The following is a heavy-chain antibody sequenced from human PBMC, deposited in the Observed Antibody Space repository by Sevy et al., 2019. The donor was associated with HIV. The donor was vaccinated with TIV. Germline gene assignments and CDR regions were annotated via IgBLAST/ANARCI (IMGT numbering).Heavy chain of an antibody. CDR3: ARGSMVRSYPPH. CDR2: ISSSGSTI. D-gene: IGHD3-10*01. CDR1: GFTFSDYY. J-gene: IGHJ1*01. Sequence: GESLKISCAASGFTFSDYYMSWIRQAPGKGLEWVSYISSSGSTIYYADSVKGRFTISRDNAKNSLYLQMNSLRAEDTAVYYCARGSMVRSYPPHWGQGTLVTVSS. V-gene: IGHV3-11*01.